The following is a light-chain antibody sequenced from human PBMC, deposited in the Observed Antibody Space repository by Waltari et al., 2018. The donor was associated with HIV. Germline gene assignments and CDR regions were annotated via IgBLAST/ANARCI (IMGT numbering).Light chain of an antibody. CDR2: RAS. CDR1: ENIGNW. Sequence: DIEMTQSPSTLSASVGDTVTITCRTSENIGNWLAWYQMKPGKAPDLLIYRASTLKSGVPSRFSGRGSGTECALTVRGLQPDDFGTFFCQQYNVYPWTFGQGTRVDLK. J-gene: IGKJ1*01. CDR3: QQYNVYPWT. V-gene: IGKV1-5*03.